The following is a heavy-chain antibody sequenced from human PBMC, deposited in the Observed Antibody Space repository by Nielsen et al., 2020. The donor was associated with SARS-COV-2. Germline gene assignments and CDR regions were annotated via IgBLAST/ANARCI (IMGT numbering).Heavy chain of an antibody. V-gene: IGHV1-46*01. Sequence: ASVKVSCKASGYTFTSYYMHWVRQAHGQGLEWMGIINPSGGSTSYAQKFQGRVTMTRDTSTSTVYMELSSLRSEDTAVYYCARVFFGGTYYYYGMDVWGQGTTVTVSS. D-gene: IGHD3-10*01. CDR1: GYTFTSYY. J-gene: IGHJ6*02. CDR3: ARVFFGGTYYYYGMDV. CDR2: INPSGGST.